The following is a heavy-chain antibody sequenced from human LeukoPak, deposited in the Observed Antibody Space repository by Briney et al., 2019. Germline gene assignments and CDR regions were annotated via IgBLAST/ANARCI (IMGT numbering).Heavy chain of an antibody. Sequence: PGGSLRLSCAASGFSFSSSGMNWVRQAPGKGLVWISRINTDESSTSYADSVKGRFTISRDNAKNTLYLQMNSLRAEDTAVYYCAREAIVGATTDAFDIWGQGTMVTVSS. V-gene: IGHV3-74*01. D-gene: IGHD1-26*01. J-gene: IGHJ3*02. CDR2: INTDESST. CDR3: AREAIVGATTDAFDI. CDR1: GFSFSSSG.